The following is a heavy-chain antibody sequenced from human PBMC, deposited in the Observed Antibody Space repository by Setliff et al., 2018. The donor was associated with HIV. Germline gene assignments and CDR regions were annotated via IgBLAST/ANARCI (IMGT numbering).Heavy chain of an antibody. CDR1: GGSISSGGYY. Sequence: LSLTCTVSGGSISSGGYYWSWIRQHPEKGLEWIGYIYYSGSAYYNPSLKSRVTISVDTSKNQFSLKLSSVTAADTAVYYCARDRFYSSSWGVVRFYFDYWGQGTLVTVSS. V-gene: IGHV4-31*02. CDR3: ARDRFYSSSWGVVRFYFDY. CDR2: IYYSGSA. J-gene: IGHJ4*02. D-gene: IGHD6-13*01.